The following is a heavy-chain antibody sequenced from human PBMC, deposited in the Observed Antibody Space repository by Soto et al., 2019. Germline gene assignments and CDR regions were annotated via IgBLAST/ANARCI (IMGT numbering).Heavy chain of an antibody. CDR3: AKSAPMDAGDKYYYDF. CDR2: IIPFFGTA. D-gene: IGHD4-17*01. CDR1: GGTFSTFG. V-gene: IGHV1-69*13. J-gene: IGHJ4*02. Sequence: SVKVSCKASGGTFSTFGISWVRQAPGQGLEWMGGIIPFFGTARYSQKSEDRITITADESTNTVYMDLRSLTSEDTAIYYCAKSAPMDAGDKYYYDFWGQGALVTVSS.